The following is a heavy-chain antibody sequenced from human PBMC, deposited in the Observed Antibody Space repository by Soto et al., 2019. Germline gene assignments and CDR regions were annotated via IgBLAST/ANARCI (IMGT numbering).Heavy chain of an antibody. CDR3: ARDVAVADAFDI. V-gene: IGHV1-3*01. Sequence: ASVKVSCKASGYTFSTYAIHWVRQAPGQSLEWMGWLNGGTGQTRYSQRFQDRVTITRDTSASTAYMEVSSLRPEDTAVYYCARDVAVADAFDIWGQGTMVTVSS. CDR2: LNGGTGQT. D-gene: IGHD6-19*01. CDR1: GYTFSTYA. J-gene: IGHJ3*02.